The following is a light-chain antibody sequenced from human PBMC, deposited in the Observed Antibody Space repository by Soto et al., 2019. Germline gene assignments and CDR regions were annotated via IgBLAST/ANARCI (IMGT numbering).Light chain of an antibody. CDR2: DAS. J-gene: IGKJ2*02. Sequence: DIVMTQSPATLSLSPGERASLSCRASPSVSNNLAWYQQKPGQAPRLLVFDASTRATGIPARFSGSGSGTEFTLTISILQSEDFAIYYCQQYNSWPPCTFGQGTKLEIK. CDR1: PSVSNN. CDR3: QQYNSWPPCT. V-gene: IGKV3-15*01.